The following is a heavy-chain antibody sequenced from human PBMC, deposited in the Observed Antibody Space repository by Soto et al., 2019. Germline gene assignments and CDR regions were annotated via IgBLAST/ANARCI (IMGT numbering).Heavy chain of an antibody. V-gene: IGHV1-18*01. CDR2: ISAYNGNT. CDR1: GYTFTSYG. J-gene: IGHJ6*02. CDR3: ARDRSITIFGVVIPYYYYGMDV. Sequence: GASVKVSCKASGYTFTSYGISWVRQAPGQGLEWMGWISAYNGNTNYAQKLQGRVTMTTDTSTSTAYMELRSLRSDDTAVYYCARDRSITIFGVVIPYYYYGMDVWGQGTTVTVSS. D-gene: IGHD3-3*01.